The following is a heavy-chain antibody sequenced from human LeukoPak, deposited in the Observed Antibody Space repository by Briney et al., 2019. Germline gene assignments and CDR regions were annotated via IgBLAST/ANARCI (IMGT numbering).Heavy chain of an antibody. CDR1: GYTFTSYG. D-gene: IGHD6-13*01. CDR2: ISAYNGNT. Sequence: ASVKVSCKASGYTFTSYGISWVRPAPGQGLEWMGWISAYNGNTNYAQKLQGGVTMTTDTSTSTPYMQMWSTRSDDTALYYCARGGRGIAAAGTSFDYGGEGTLVTVPS. CDR3: ARGGRGIAAAGTSFDY. J-gene: IGHJ4*02. V-gene: IGHV1-18*01.